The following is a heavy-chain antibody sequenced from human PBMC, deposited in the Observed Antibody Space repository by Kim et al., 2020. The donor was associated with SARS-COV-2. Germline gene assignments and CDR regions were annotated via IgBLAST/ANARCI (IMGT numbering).Heavy chain of an antibody. D-gene: IGHD3-22*01. CDR2: IYYSGST. V-gene: IGHV4-31*03. Sequence: SETLSLTCTVSGGSISSGGYYWSWIRQHPGKGLEWIGYIYYSGSTYYNPSLKSRVTISVDTSKNQFSLKLSPVTAADTAVYYCARDSGHSSGFDYWGQGTLVTVSS. CDR1: GGSISSGGYY. CDR3: ARDSGHSSGFDY. J-gene: IGHJ4*02.